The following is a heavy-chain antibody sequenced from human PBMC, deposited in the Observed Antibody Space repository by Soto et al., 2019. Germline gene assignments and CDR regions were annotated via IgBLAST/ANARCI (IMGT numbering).Heavy chain of an antibody. J-gene: IGHJ4*02. CDR2: ITSSDYV. CDR3: SPHTIGIPIFGGGN. V-gene: IGHV3-21*06. CDR1: GFIFSTYN. Sequence: EVQLVESGGGLVKPGGSLRLSCAASGFIFSTYNMNWVRQAPGKGLEWVSSITSSDYVYYADSVKGRFTVSRDNAQNSVFLQMDSLRAEDTAVYYCSPHTIGIPIFGGGNWGQGTLVNVSS. D-gene: IGHD3-3*01.